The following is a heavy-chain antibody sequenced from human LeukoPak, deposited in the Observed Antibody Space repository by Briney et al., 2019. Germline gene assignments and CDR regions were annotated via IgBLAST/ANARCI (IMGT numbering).Heavy chain of an antibody. D-gene: IGHD1-26*01. V-gene: IGHV1-69*06. CDR3: AADSGDDYYYAMDV. CDR1: GGTFSSYA. Sequence: SVKVSCKASGGTFSSYAISWVRQAPGQGLEWMGGIIPIFGTANYAQKFQGRVTITADTYTSAAYMELSSLRSEDTAVYYCAADSGDDYYYAMDVWGQGTTVTVTS. J-gene: IGHJ6*02. CDR2: IIPIFGTA.